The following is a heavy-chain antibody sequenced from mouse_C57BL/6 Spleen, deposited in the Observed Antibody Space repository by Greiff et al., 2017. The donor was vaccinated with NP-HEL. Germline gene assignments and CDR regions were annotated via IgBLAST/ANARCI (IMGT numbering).Heavy chain of an antibody. CDR3: ARLTAQGTMDY. D-gene: IGHD3-2*02. V-gene: IGHV1-50*01. Sequence: QVQLQQPGAELVKPGASVKLSCKASGYTFTSYWMQWVKQRPGQGLEWIGEMDPSDSYTNYNQKFKGKATLTVDTSSSTAYMQRSSPTSEDVSVYYCARLTAQGTMDYWGQGTTVTVSS. J-gene: IGHJ4*01. CDR1: GYTFTSYW. CDR2: MDPSDSYT.